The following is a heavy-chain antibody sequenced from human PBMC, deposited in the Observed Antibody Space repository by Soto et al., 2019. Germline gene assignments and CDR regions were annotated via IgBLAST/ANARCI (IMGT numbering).Heavy chain of an antibody. J-gene: IGHJ4*02. V-gene: IGHV2-5*02. Sequence: QITLKESGPTLVKPTQTLTLTCTFSGFSLSTSGVGVGWIRQPPGKALEWLALIYWDDDKRYSPSLKSRPTIPDDSSKNQVVLTMTNMDPVDTAAYYCVHLAVERDYFDYSGQGTLVTVSS. CDR3: VHLAVERDYFDY. CDR1: GFSLSTSGVG. D-gene: IGHD1-1*01. CDR2: IYWDDDK.